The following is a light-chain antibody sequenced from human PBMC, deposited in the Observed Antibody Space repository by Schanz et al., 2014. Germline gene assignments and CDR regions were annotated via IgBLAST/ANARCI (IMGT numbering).Light chain of an antibody. CDR3: CSYAGSSPYV. V-gene: IGLV2-23*01. Sequence: QSALTQPASVSGSPGQSITISCTGTSSDVGTYNLVSWYQQHPGKAPKVMIYEGSKRPSGVSNRFSGSKSGNTASLTISGLQAEDEADYHCCSYAGSSPYVFGTGTKLTVL. CDR2: EGS. J-gene: IGLJ1*01. CDR1: SSDVGTYNL.